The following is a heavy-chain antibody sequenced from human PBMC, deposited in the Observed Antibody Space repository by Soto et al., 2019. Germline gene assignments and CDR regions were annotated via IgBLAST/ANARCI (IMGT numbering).Heavy chain of an antibody. Sequence: ASVKVSCKASGYTFTSYYIHWVRQAPGQGLEWMGIINPSGGSTSYAQKFQGRVTMTRDTSTSTVYMGLSSLRSEDTAVYYCALTYCSSTSCSLGSLDYWGQGTTVTVSS. V-gene: IGHV1-46*01. J-gene: IGHJ4*03. CDR3: ALTYCSSTSCSLGSLDY. D-gene: IGHD2-2*01. CDR1: GYTFTSYY. CDR2: INPSGGST.